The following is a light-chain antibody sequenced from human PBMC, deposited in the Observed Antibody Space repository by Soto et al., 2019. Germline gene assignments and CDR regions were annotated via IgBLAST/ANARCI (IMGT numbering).Light chain of an antibody. J-gene: IGKJ5*01. Sequence: DILMTQSPSTLSAFVGDRVTITCRASQTISTWLAWYQKKPGKAPKVLIYDASSLQSGVPSRFSGSASGTEFTLTISSLLPDDFATYYCRQYSSYPYTFGQGTRLEIK. V-gene: IGKV1-5*01. CDR1: QTISTW. CDR3: RQYSSYPYT. CDR2: DAS.